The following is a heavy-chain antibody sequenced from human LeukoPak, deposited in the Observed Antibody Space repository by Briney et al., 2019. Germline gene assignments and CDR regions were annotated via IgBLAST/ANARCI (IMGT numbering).Heavy chain of an antibody. V-gene: IGHV3-30*03. CDR1: GFTFSSYG. D-gene: IGHD6-13*01. Sequence: PGGSLRLSCAASGFTFSSYGMHWVRQAPGKGLEWVAVISYDGSNKYYADSVKGRFTISRDNSKNTLYLQMNSLRAEDTAVYYCARSSSWYGRALDYWGQGTLVTVSS. CDR3: ARSSSWYGRALDY. J-gene: IGHJ4*02. CDR2: ISYDGSNK.